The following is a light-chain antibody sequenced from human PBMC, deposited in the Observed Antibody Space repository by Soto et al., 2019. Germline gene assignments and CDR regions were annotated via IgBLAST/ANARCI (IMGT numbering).Light chain of an antibody. V-gene: IGLV2-11*01. J-gene: IGLJ1*01. CDR2: DVS. CDR3: CSYAGSYTYV. CDR1: SSDVGGYNY. Sequence: QSALTQPRSVSGSPGQSVTISCTGTSSDVGGYNYVSWYQQHPGKAPKFMIYDVSKRPSGVPDCFSGSKSGNTASLTISGLQDEDEADYYCCSYAGSYTYVFGPGTKLTVL.